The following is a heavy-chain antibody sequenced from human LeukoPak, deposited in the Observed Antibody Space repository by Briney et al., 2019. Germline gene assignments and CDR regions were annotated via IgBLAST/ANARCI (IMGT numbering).Heavy chain of an antibody. CDR2: IRYDGSNK. D-gene: IGHD2-2*01. V-gene: IGHV3-30*02. CDR1: GFTFSSYG. Sequence: GGSLRLSCAASGFTFSSYGMDWVRQAPGKGLEWVAYIRYDGSNKNYADSVEGRFTISGDNSKNTLYLQMSSLRAEDTAVYYCAKVVTGYCSTTSCPFDSWGQGTLVTVSS. CDR3: AKVVTGYCSTTSCPFDS. J-gene: IGHJ4*02.